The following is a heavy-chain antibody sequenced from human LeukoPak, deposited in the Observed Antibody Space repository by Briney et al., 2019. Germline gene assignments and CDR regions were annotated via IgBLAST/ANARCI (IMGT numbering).Heavy chain of an antibody. CDR3: ASQHDPHYYDSSGYYNY. D-gene: IGHD3-22*01. V-gene: IGHV1-18*01. CDR2: ISAYSGNT. J-gene: IGHJ4*02. Sequence: ASVKVSCKASGYTFTNHDISWVRQAPGQGQGPEWMGWISAYSGNTNYAQKLQGRVTMTTDTSTSTAYMELRSLRSDDTAVYYCASQHDPHYYDSSGYYNYWGQGTLVSVSS. CDR1: GYTFTNHD.